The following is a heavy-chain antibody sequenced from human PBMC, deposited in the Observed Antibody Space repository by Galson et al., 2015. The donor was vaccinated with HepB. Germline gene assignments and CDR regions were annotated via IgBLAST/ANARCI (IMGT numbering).Heavy chain of an antibody. J-gene: IGHJ6*03. Sequence: SVKVSCKASGYTFTGYYMHWVRQAPGQGLEWMGRINPNSGGTNYAQKFQGRVTMTRDTSISTAYMELSRLRSDDTAVYYCARDGSGSLDGYYYYYYMDVWGKGTTVTVSS. CDR1: GYTFTGYY. CDR3: ARDGSGSLDGYYYYYYMDV. V-gene: IGHV1-2*06. CDR2: INPNSGGT. D-gene: IGHD3-10*01.